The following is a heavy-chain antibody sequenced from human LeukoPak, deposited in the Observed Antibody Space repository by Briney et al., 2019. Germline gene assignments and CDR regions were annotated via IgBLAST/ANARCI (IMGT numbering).Heavy chain of an antibody. CDR3: ACWRDFNDAFDI. V-gene: IGHV3-21*01. CDR1: GFTFSSYS. Sequence: GGSLRLTCAASGFTFSSYSMNWVRQAPGKGLEWVSSISSSSSYIYYADSVKGRFTISRDNAKNSLYLQMNSLRAEDTAVYYCACWRDFNDAFDIWGQGTMVTVSS. CDR2: ISSSSSYI. D-gene: IGHD2-21*02. J-gene: IGHJ3*02.